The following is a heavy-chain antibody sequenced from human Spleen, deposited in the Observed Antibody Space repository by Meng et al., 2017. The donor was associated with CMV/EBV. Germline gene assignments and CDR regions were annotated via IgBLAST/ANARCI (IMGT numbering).Heavy chain of an antibody. CDR1: ALPCNGSA. CDR2: ITSRPAGGAT. J-gene: IGHJ5*02. CDR3: TTDEAVASS. D-gene: IGHD6-19*01. Sequence: SCAACALPCNGSAMHRVRQATREGLEWVGRITSRPAGGATAYAETVKGRFSISSDDSRNTLNLQRNSVRAEDTAVYNCTTDEAVASSWGQGTLVTVSS. V-gene: IGHV3-15*01.